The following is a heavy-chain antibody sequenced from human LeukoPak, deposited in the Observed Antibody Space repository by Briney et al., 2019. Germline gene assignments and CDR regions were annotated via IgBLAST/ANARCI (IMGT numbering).Heavy chain of an antibody. J-gene: IGHJ1*01. V-gene: IGHV1-69*13. CDR2: IIPIFGTA. CDR1: GGTFSSYA. D-gene: IGHD6-13*01. CDR3: AKGKGGKSSTSWYAGYFHH. Sequence: GASVKVSCKASGGTFSSYAISWVRQAPGQGLEWMGGIIPIFGTANYAQKFQGRVTITADESTSTAYMELNSLRAEDTAFYYCAKGKGGKSSTSWYAGYFHHWGQGTLVTVSS.